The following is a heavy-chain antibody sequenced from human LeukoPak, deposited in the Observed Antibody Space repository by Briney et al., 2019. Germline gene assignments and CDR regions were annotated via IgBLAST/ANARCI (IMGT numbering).Heavy chain of an antibody. J-gene: IGHJ3*02. Sequence: SETLSLTCTVSGGSISSYYWSWIRQPPGKGLEWIGYIYYSGSTNYNPSLKSRVTISVDTSKNQFSLKLSSVTAADTAVYYCARDLGKYYYDSSGYFDIWGQGTMVTVSS. CDR3: ARDLGKYYYDSSGYFDI. CDR1: GGSISSYY. CDR2: IYYSGST. D-gene: IGHD3-22*01. V-gene: IGHV4-59*01.